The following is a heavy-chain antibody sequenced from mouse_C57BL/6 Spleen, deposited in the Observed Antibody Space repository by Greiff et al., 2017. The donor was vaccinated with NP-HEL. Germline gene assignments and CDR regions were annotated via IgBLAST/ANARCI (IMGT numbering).Heavy chain of an antibody. D-gene: IGHD1-1*01. Sequence: QVQLQQSGAELVRPGASVTLSCKASGYTFTDYEMHWVKQTPVPGLEWIGAIDPETGGTAYNQKFKGKAILTADKSSSTAYMELRSLTSEDSAVYYCTRWVTTVVEYYWGQGTTLTVSS. CDR3: TRWVTTVVEYY. CDR2: IDPETGGT. V-gene: IGHV1-15*01. CDR1: GYTFTDYE. J-gene: IGHJ2*01.